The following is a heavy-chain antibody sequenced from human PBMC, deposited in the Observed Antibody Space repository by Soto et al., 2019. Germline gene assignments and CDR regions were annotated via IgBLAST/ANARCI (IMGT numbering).Heavy chain of an antibody. V-gene: IGHV3-30*18. CDR2: ISYDGSNK. Sequence: PGGSLRLSCAASGFTFSSYGMHWVRQAPGKGLEWVAVISYDGSNKYYADSVKGRFTISRDNSKNTLYLQMNSLRAEDTAVYYCAKDDYGDYATHYYYYGMDVWGQGTTVTVSS. J-gene: IGHJ6*02. CDR1: GFTFSSYG. D-gene: IGHD4-17*01. CDR3: AKDDYGDYATHYYYYGMDV.